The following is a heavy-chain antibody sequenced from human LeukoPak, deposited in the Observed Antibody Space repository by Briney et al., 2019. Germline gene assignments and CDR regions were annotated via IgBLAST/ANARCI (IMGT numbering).Heavy chain of an antibody. V-gene: IGHV3-23*01. D-gene: IGHD6-13*01. CDR3: ARDLHDWVAAVYYYYYMGV. J-gene: IGHJ6*03. CDR1: GFTFSSYA. Sequence: GGSLRLSCAASGFTFSSYAMSWVRQAPGKGLEWVSAISGSGGSTYYADSVKGRFTISGDNAKNSLYLQMNSLRAEDTAVYYCARDLHDWVAAVYYYYYMGVWGKGTTVTVSS. CDR2: ISGSGGST.